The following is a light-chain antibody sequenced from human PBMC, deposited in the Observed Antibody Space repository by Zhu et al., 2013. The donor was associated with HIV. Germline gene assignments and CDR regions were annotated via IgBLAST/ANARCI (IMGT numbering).Light chain of an antibody. Sequence: DIVMTQTPLSLSVTPGQPASISCKSSRTLLNTDGKTYFYWYLQKPGQSPQLLIYEVSNRFSGVPDRFTGSGSGTEFTLRISRVEAEDIGVYYCLQSLQLPITFGQGTRLEIK. CDR2: EVS. V-gene: IGKV2D-29*02. CDR1: RTLLNTDGKTY. J-gene: IGKJ5*01. CDR3: LQSLQLPIT.